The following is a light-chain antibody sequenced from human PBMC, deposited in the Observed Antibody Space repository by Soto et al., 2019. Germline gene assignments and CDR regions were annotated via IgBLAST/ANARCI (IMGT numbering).Light chain of an antibody. CDR2: GAS. CDR1: QSIRNGY. CDR3: QQHGISHIT. V-gene: IGKV3-20*01. J-gene: IGKJ5*01. Sequence: ESVLTQSPGILSLSPGERAIISCRASQSIRNGYLAWYQQKPGQAPRLLIFGASSRATGIPDRFSGRGSGTDFTLTISRLEPEDFAVYYCQQHGISHITFGQGTRLEIK.